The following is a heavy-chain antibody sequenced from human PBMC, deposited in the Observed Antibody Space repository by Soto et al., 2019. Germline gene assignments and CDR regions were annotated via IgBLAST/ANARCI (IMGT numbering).Heavy chain of an antibody. J-gene: IGHJ6*02. CDR2: IIPIFGTA. CDR3: ARAYSSSWSDAYYYCYGMDV. Sequence: SVKVSCKASGGTFSSYAISWVRQAPGQGLEWMGGIIPIFGTANYAQKFQGRVTITPDESTSTAYMELSSLRSEDTAVYYCARAYSSSWSDAYYYCYGMDVWGQGTTVTVSS. D-gene: IGHD6-13*01. CDR1: GGTFSSYA. V-gene: IGHV1-69*13.